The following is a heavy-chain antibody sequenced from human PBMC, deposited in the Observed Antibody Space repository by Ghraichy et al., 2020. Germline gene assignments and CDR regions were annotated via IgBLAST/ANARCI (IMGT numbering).Heavy chain of an antibody. D-gene: IGHD1-26*01. CDR3: ARSPKESGSYIIPVYYYGMDV. Sequence: GGSLRLSCAASGFTFSSYWMHWVRQAPGKGLVWVSRINSDGSSTSYADSVKGRFTISRDNAKNTLYLQMNSLRAEDTAVYYCARSPKESGSYIIPVYYYGMDVWGQGTTVTVSS. J-gene: IGHJ6*02. CDR2: INSDGSST. V-gene: IGHV3-74*01. CDR1: GFTFSSYW.